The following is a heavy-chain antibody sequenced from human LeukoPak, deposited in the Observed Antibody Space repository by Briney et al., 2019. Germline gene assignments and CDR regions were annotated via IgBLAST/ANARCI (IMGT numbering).Heavy chain of an antibody. V-gene: IGHV4-34*01. CDR2: INHSGST. CDR1: GGSFSGYY. CDR3: ANDHHSSTWYYYYMDV. D-gene: IGHD6-13*01. Sequence: NTSETLSLTCAVYGGSFSGYYWSWIRQPPGKGLEWIGEINHSGSTNYNPSLKSRVTISVDTSKNQFSLKLSSVTAADTAVYYCANDHHSSTWYYYYMDVWGKGTTVTVSS. J-gene: IGHJ6*03.